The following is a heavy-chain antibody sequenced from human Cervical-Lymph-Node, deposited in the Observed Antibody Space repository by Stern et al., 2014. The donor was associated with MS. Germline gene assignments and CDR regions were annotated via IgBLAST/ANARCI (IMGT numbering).Heavy chain of an antibody. CDR2: IMSMFGTT. D-gene: IGHD6-13*01. CDR3: VRDQGGIAAS. Sequence: QVQLVQSGAEVKKPGSSMKVSCKASGGSFSSLDISWGRQAPGQRLEWLGGIMSMFGTTNYAQKVQGRVTIVADESTNTVNMQLSSLRSEDTAVYYCVRDQGGIAASWGQGTLVTVSS. CDR1: GGSFSSLD. V-gene: IGHV1-69*01. J-gene: IGHJ4*02.